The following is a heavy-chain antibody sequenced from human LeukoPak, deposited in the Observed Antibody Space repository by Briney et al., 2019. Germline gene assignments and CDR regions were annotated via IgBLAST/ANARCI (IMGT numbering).Heavy chain of an antibody. V-gene: IGHV5-51*01. CDR3: ARQSSSYYVDY. J-gene: IGHJ4*02. Sequence: GESLKISCKGSGYGFTNYWIGWVRHMPGKGLEWMGIINPGDSDTRYSPSFQGQVTMSVDKSINTAYLQWSSLKASDTAMYYCARQSSSYYVDYWGQGTLVTVSS. CDR2: INPGDSDT. D-gene: IGHD6-13*01. CDR1: GYGFTNYW.